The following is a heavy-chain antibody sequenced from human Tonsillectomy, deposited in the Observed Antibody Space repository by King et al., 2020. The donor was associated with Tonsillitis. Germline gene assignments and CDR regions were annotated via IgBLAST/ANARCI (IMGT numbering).Heavy chain of an antibody. CDR2: INYSGST. Sequence: QLQESGPGLVKPSETLSLTCTVSGGSLSRSRHHWGWIRHPPGKGLERIGTINYSGSTNSNPSLKSRVTISVDPSKNQCTLKLNSVTAADTAVFYCARQGRQLVQWDWFDPWGQGTLVTVSS. CDR3: ARQGRQLVQWDWFDP. V-gene: IGHV4-39*01. J-gene: IGHJ5*02. CDR1: GGSLSRSRHH. D-gene: IGHD6-13*01.